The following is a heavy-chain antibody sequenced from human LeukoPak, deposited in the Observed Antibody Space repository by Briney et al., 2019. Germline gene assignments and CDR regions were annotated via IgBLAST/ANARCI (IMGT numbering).Heavy chain of an antibody. Sequence: PSETLSLTCTVPGGSISSYYWSWIRQPARKGLHWIGRIYTSGSTNYNPSLKSRVTMSVDTSKNQFSLKLSSVTAADTAVYYCARGYSSGWFSPPFDYWGQGTLVTVSS. CDR2: IYTSGST. V-gene: IGHV4-4*07. D-gene: IGHD6-19*01. J-gene: IGHJ4*02. CDR3: ARGYSSGWFSPPFDY. CDR1: GGSISSYY.